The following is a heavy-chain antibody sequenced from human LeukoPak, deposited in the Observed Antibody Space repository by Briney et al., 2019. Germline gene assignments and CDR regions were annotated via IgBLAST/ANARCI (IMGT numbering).Heavy chain of an antibody. CDR3: ARARTTVVTDYFDY. J-gene: IGHJ4*02. CDR1: GGSISSYY. D-gene: IGHD4-23*01. Sequence: PSETLSLTCTVSGGSISSYYWSWIRQPPGKGLEWIGYIYYSGSTNYNPSLKSRVTISVDTSKNQFSLKLSSVTAADTAVYYCARARTTVVTDYFDYWGQGTLVTVSS. CDR2: IYYSGST. V-gene: IGHV4-59*01.